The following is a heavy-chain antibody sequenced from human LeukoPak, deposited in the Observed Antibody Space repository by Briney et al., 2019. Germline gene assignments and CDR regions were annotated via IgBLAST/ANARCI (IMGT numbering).Heavy chain of an antibody. D-gene: IGHD3-22*01. CDR2: IYYSGRT. V-gene: IGHV4-4*02. CDR1: GGSISSSNW. J-gene: IGHJ3*02. CDR3: ARVSGITMIVVVNSDAFDI. Sequence: ASETLSLTCAVYGGSISSSNWWSWVRQSPGKGLEWIGEIYYSGRTNYNPSLKSRVTISVDTSKNQFSLKLSSVTAADTAVYYCARVSGITMIVVVNSDAFDIWGQGTMVTVSS.